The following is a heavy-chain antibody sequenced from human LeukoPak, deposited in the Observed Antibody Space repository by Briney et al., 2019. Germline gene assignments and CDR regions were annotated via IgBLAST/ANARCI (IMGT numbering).Heavy chain of an antibody. D-gene: IGHD3-22*01. CDR2: INPNSGGT. V-gene: IGHV1-2*02. Sequence: GASVKVSCKASGYTFTGYYMHWVRQAPGKGLEWMGWINPNSGGTNYAQKFQGRVTMTRDTSISTAYMELSRLRSDDTAVYYCAREYYYDSSGYPNWFDPWGQGTLVTVSS. J-gene: IGHJ5*02. CDR3: AREYYYDSSGYPNWFDP. CDR1: GYTFTGYY.